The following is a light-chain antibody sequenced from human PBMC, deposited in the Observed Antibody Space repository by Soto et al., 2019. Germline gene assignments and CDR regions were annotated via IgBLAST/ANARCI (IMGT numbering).Light chain of an antibody. CDR2: DAS. CDR1: QSISIY. V-gene: IGKV3-11*01. Sequence: VLTQSPATLSLSPGERATLSCRASQSISIYLAWYQHKPGQAPRLLIYDASNRATGIPARFSGSGSGTDFTLTISSLQPEDVAVYYCKQRQNWPPLTFGGGTKVEI. CDR3: KQRQNWPPLT. J-gene: IGKJ4*01.